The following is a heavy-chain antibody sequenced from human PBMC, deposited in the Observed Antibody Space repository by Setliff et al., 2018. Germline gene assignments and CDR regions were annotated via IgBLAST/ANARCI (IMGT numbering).Heavy chain of an antibody. CDR2: ISVYNGDT. J-gene: IGHJ4*02. D-gene: IGHD5-18*01. Sequence: GASVKVSCKASGYTFRNYAFAWVRQAPGQGLEWVGWISVYNGDTNYVQKFQGRVTLTTDTSTSTAYMELRSLTSDDSAFYYCARAPSVELVTIRTNSWFTYWGQGTLVTVSS. CDR1: GYTFRNYA. V-gene: IGHV1-18*01. CDR3: ARAPSVELVTIRTNSWFTY.